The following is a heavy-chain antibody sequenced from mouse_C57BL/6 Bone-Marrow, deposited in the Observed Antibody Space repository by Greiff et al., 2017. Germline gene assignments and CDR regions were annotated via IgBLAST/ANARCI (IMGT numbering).Heavy chain of an antibody. Sequence: EVKLVESGEGLVKPGGSLKLSCAASGFTFSSYAMSWVRQTPEKRLEWVAYISSGGDYIYYAETVKGRFTISRDNARNTLYLQMSRLKSEDTAMYYCTRGPITTVVDWYFDVWGTGTTVTVSS. J-gene: IGHJ1*03. CDR1: GFTFSSYA. V-gene: IGHV5-9-1*02. CDR2: ISSGGDYI. CDR3: TRGPITTVVDWYFDV. D-gene: IGHD1-1*01.